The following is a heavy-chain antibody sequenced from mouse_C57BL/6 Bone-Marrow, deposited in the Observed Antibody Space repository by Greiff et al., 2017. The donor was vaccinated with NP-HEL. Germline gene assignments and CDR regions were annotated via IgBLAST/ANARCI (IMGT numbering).Heavy chain of an antibody. CDR3: ARGDYDYAMDY. J-gene: IGHJ4*01. CDR1: GYAFSSSW. V-gene: IGHV1-82*01. D-gene: IGHD2-4*01. Sequence: VQLQQSGPELVKPGASVKISCKASGYAFSSSWMNWVKQRPGKGLEWIGRIYPGDGDTNYNGKFKGKATLTADKSSSPAYMQLSSLTSEDSAVYYCARGDYDYAMDYWGQGTSVTVSS. CDR2: IYPGDGDT.